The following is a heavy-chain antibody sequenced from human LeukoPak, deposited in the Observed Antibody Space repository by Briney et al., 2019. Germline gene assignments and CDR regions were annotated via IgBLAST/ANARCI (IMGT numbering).Heavy chain of an antibody. CDR1: GFTVSSNH. D-gene: IGHD6-19*01. CDR3: ATSGWYQGIDY. V-gene: IGHV3-53*01. Sequence: GGSLRLSCAASGFTVSSNHMSWVRQAPGKGLEWVSVIYSGGSTYYADSVKGRFTISRDNSKNTLYLQMNSLRAEDTAVYYCATSGWYQGIDYWGQGTLVTVSS. CDR2: IYSGGST. J-gene: IGHJ4*02.